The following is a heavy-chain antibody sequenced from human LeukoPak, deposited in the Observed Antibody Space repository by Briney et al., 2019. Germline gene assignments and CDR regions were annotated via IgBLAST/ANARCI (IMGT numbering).Heavy chain of an antibody. Sequence: SQTLSLTCTVSGGSISSGGYYWSWLRQHPGKGLEWIGYIYYSGSTYYNPSLKSRVTISVDTSKNQFSLKLSSVTAADTAVYYCAREAKSIAARLFYYYGMDVWGQGTTVTVSS. V-gene: IGHV4-31*03. D-gene: IGHD6-6*01. CDR2: IYYSGST. CDR3: AREAKSIAARLFYYYGMDV. CDR1: GGSISSGGYY. J-gene: IGHJ6*02.